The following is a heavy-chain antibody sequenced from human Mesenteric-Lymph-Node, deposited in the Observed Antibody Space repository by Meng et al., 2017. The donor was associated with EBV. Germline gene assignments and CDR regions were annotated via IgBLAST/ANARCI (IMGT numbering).Heavy chain of an antibody. CDR1: GYTFTGYY. CDR3: ARGRYELIWGLIDP. CDR2: INPNTGGT. Sequence: QVQLVQPGAEVKKPGASVKVSCKASGYTFTGYYIHWVRQAPGQGLEWMGWINPNTGGTKYAQKFQGWVTLTRDTSISTAYMELSRLRSDDTAVYYCARGRYELIWGLIDPWGQGTLVTVSS. V-gene: IGHV1-2*04. J-gene: IGHJ5*02. D-gene: IGHD1-1*01.